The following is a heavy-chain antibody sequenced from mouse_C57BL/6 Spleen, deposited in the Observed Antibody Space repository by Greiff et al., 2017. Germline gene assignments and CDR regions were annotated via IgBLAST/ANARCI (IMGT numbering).Heavy chain of an antibody. Sequence: VQLQQSGAELVRPGASVTLSCKASGYTFTDYEMHWVKQTPVHGLEWIGAIDPETGGTAYNQKFKGKAILTADKSSSTAYMELRSLTSEDSAVYYCTRKFYGTSFAYWGQGTLVTVSA. CDR1: GYTFTDYE. CDR2: IDPETGGT. CDR3: TRKFYGTSFAY. V-gene: IGHV1-15*01. D-gene: IGHD1-1*01. J-gene: IGHJ3*01.